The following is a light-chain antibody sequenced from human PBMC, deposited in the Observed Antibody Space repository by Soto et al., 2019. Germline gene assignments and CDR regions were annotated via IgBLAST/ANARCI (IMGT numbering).Light chain of an antibody. CDR2: EAS. CDR1: QGISNY. Sequence: DIQMTQSPSSLSASVGDRVTITCRASQGISNYLAWYQQKPGRVPKLLIYEASTSQSGVPSRFSGSGSGTDFTLTISRLQPEDVATYYCQKYNSAPRTFGQGTKVEIK. CDR3: QKYNSAPRT. V-gene: IGKV1-27*01. J-gene: IGKJ1*01.